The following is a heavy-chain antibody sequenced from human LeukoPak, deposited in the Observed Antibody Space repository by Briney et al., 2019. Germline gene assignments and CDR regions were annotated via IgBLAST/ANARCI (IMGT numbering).Heavy chain of an antibody. J-gene: IGHJ5*02. CDR3: ARVRGSAMVT. D-gene: IGHD5-18*01. CDR2: INPSGGST. Sequence: ASVKVSCKASGYTFTSYYMHWVRQAPGQGLEWMGIINPSGGSTSYAQKFQGRVTMTRDMSTSTVYMELRSLRSDDTAVYYCARVRGSAMVTWGQGTLVTVSS. V-gene: IGHV1-46*01. CDR1: GYTFTSYY.